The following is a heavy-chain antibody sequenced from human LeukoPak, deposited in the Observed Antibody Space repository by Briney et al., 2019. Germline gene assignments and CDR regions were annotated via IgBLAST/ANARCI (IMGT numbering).Heavy chain of an antibody. CDR1: GFTFDDYA. V-gene: IGHV3-9*01. CDR2: ISWNSGSL. J-gene: IGHJ2*01. CDR3: AKVGGGWYLDL. Sequence: PGGSLRLSCAASGFTFDDYAMHWVRHAPGKGLEWVSGISWNSGSLGYEDSVKGRFTISRDNAKNSLYLQMNSLRAEDTALYYCAKVGGGWYLDLWGRGTLVTVSS. D-gene: IGHD3-3*01.